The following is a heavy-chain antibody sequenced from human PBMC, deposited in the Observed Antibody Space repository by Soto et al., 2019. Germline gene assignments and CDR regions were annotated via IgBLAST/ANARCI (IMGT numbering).Heavy chain of an antibody. D-gene: IGHD3-3*01. CDR1: GGSISSSSYY. Sequence: SETLSLTCTVSGGSISSSSYYWGWIRQPPGKGLEWIGSIYYSGSTYYNPSLKSRVTISIDTSKNQFSLKLSSVTAADTAVYYCASVTYYDFWSGSAQDYYYYYMDVWGKGTTVTVSS. J-gene: IGHJ6*03. CDR3: ASVTYYDFWSGSAQDYYYYYMDV. CDR2: IYYSGST. V-gene: IGHV4-39*01.